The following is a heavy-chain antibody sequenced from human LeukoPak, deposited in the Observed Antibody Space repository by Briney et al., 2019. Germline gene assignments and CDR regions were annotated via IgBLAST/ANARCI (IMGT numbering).Heavy chain of an antibody. CDR2: INYSADT. J-gene: IGHJ4*02. CDR1: GGSISSSDYY. CDR3: ARLIRTTGNYHFDY. Sequence: PSETLSLTCTVSGGSISSSDYYWGWIRQPPGKGLEWIGIINYSADTHDNPSLKSRLTLSADTSRNQLSLRLRSITAADTAVYYCARLIRTTGNYHFDYWGQGTLVTVSS. V-gene: IGHV4-39*07. D-gene: IGHD3-16*01.